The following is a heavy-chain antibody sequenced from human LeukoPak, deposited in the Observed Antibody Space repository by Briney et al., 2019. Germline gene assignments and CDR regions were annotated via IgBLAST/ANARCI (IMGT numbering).Heavy chain of an antibody. CDR2: IYYSGST. CDR1: GGSISSGDYY. J-gene: IGHJ3*02. V-gene: IGHV4-30-4*08. D-gene: IGHD3-22*01. Sequence: PSQTLSLTCTVSGGSISSGDYYWSWIRQPPGKGLEWIGYIYYSGSTYYNPSLKSRVTISVDTSKNQFSLKLSSVTAADTAVYYCARVSPTPFTMIVVDNGAFDIWGQGTMVTVSS. CDR3: ARVSPTPFTMIVVDNGAFDI.